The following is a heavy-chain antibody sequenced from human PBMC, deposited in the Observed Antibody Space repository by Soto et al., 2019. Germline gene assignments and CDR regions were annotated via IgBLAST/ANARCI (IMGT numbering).Heavy chain of an antibody. CDR3: VREYCGGDCYFDY. D-gene: IGHD2-21*01. CDR1: GFSFSSYA. CDR2: IWYDASNK. J-gene: IGHJ4*02. V-gene: IGHV3-33*01. Sequence: QVQLVESGGGVVQPGRSLRLSCAASGFSFSSYAMHWVRQAPVKGLEWVAVIWYDASNKYSADSVKGRFTISRDNSKKTVYLQMNNLGVEDTAVYYCVREYCGGDCYFDYWVQGTLVTVSS.